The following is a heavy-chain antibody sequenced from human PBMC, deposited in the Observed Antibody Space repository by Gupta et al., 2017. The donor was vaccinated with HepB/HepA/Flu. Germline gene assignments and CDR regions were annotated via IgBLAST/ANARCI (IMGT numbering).Heavy chain of an antibody. D-gene: IGHD3-10*01. J-gene: IGHJ5*02. Sequence: VQLVVSGGGLVHPGGSVKVTCAAAGFTSPGAPIQGVRQASDKGLEWIGRIKRQGDDYATEYAASVKGRFTISRDDSRNTAYLQMNSLKTDDTAVYYCTRLFGDGWFDPWGRGTLVTVSS. V-gene: IGHV3-73*02. CDR2: IKRQGDDYAT. CDR3: TRLFGDGWFDP. CDR1: GFTSPGAP.